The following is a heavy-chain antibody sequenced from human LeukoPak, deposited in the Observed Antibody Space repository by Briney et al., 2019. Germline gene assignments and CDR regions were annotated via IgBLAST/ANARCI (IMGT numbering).Heavy chain of an antibody. CDR2: ISGSGGNT. CDR1: GFTFSSYG. J-gene: IGHJ4*02. V-gene: IGHV3-23*01. D-gene: IGHD1-14*01. Sequence: GGSLRLSCAASGFTFSSYGMNWVPQSPGKGLEWVSAISGSGGNTYYADSVRGRFTISRDNSKNTLYLQMNSLRAEDTALYYCAKPAKTDYADYWGQGTLVTVSS. CDR3: AKPAKTDYADY.